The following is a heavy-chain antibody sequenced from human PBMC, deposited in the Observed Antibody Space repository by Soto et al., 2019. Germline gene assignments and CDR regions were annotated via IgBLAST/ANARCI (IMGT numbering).Heavy chain of an antibody. CDR1: GGSISSGGYY. J-gene: IGHJ6*02. D-gene: IGHD3-9*01. V-gene: IGHV4-31*03. Sequence: QVQLQESGPGLVKPSQTLSLTCTVSGGSISSGGYYWSWIRQHPGKGLEWIGYIYYSGSTYYNPSLKSRVTISVDTSQNQFSLKLSSVTAADTAVYYCARAVLRYFDWLLGGGGVDMDVWGQGTTVTVSS. CDR2: IYYSGST. CDR3: ARAVLRYFDWLLGGGGVDMDV.